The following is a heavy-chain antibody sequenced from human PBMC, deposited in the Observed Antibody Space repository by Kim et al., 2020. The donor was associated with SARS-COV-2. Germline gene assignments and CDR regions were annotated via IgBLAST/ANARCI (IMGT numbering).Heavy chain of an antibody. CDR3: ARVSGQWLAPGAFDI. D-gene: IGHD6-19*01. Sequence: GGSLRLSCAASGFTFSSYGMHWVRQAPGKGLEWVAVIWYDGSNKYYADSVKGRFTISRDNSKNTLYLQMNSLRAEDTAVYYCARVSGQWLAPGAFDIWGQGTMVTVSS. CDR2: IWYDGSNK. V-gene: IGHV3-33*01. J-gene: IGHJ3*02. CDR1: GFTFSSYG.